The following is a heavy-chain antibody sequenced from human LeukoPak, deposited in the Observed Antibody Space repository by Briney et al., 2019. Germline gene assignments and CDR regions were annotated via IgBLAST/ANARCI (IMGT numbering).Heavy chain of an antibody. CDR3: AKRGEYSDRYGRYFFES. CDR1: GFTFSKYA. Sequence: GGSLRLSCAASGFTFSKYAMNWVRQAPGKGLEWVSGISASATDTYYADSVKDRLTVSRENSKDALFLQMNGLRVADTAVYYCAKRGEYSDRYGRYFFESWGQGTLVTVSS. J-gene: IGHJ5*01. D-gene: IGHD5-12*01. V-gene: IGHV3-23*01. CDR2: ISASATDT.